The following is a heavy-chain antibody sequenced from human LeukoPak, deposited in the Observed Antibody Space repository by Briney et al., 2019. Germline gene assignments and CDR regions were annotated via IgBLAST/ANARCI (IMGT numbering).Heavy chain of an antibody. V-gene: IGHV3-21*01. CDR3: ARDGCSSTSCRFYNWFDP. J-gene: IGHJ5*02. D-gene: IGHD2-2*01. CDR1: GFTFYSYA. CDR2: ISTSSSYI. Sequence: GGSLRLSCAASGFTFYSYAMNWVRQAPGKGLEWVSFISTSSSYIYYADSVKGRFTISRDNARNSLYLQMNSLRAEDTAVYYCARDGCSSTSCRFYNWFDPWGQGTLVTVSS.